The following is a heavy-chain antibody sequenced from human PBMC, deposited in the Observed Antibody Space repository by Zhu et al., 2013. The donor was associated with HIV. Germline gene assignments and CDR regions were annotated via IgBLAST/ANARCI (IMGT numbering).Heavy chain of an antibody. J-gene: IGHJ5*02. CDR3: ARGQYYDFWSGYYGFDP. D-gene: IGHD3-3*01. CDR2: MNPNSGNT. Sequence: QVQLVQSGAEVKKPGSSVKVSCKASGGTFSSYAISWVRQATGQGLEWMGWMNPNSGNTGYAQKFQGRVTMTRNTSISTAYMELSSLRSEDTAVYYCARGQYYDFWSGYYGFDPWGQGTLVTVSS. V-gene: IGHV1-8*02. CDR1: GGTFSSYA.